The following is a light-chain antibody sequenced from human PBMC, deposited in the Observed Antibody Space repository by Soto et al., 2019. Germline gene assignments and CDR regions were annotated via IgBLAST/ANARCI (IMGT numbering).Light chain of an antibody. J-gene: IGLJ1*01. V-gene: IGLV1-47*01. CDR3: AAWDDSLSGRYV. CDR2: RDN. CDR1: SSNIGSNY. Sequence: QSVLTQPPSASGTPGQRVTISCSGSSSNIGSNYVCWYQQLPGTAPKLLIYRDNQRPSGVPDRLSGSKSGTSASLAISGLRSEDEADYYCAAWDDSLSGRYVFGTGTKLTVL.